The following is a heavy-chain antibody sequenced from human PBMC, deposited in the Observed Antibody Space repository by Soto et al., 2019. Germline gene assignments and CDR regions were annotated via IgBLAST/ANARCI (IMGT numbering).Heavy chain of an antibody. D-gene: IGHD6-19*01. J-gene: IGHJ6*02. CDR2: INHSGST. CDR1: GGSFSWYY. CDR3: ARDPISSGWAMDV. Sequence: SETLSLTCAVYGGSFSWYYWSWIRQPPGKGLEWMGEINHSGSTNYNPSLKSRVTISVDTSKNQLSLKLSSVTAADTAVYYCARDPISSGWAMDVWGQGTTVTVSS. V-gene: IGHV4-34*01.